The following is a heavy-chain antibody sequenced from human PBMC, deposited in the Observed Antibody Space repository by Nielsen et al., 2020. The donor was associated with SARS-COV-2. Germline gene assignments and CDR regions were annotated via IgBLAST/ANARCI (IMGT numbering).Heavy chain of an antibody. Sequence: SETLSLTCTVSGGSISSSSYYWGGIRQPPGKGLEWIGSIYYSGSTYYNPSLKSRVTISVDTSKNQFSLKLSSVTAADTAVYYCARLAYPYYDFWSGYHEGAYFDYWGQGTLVTVSS. CDR2: IYYSGST. CDR3: ARLAYPYYDFWSGYHEGAYFDY. D-gene: IGHD3-3*01. J-gene: IGHJ4*02. CDR1: GGSISSSSYY. V-gene: IGHV4-39*01.